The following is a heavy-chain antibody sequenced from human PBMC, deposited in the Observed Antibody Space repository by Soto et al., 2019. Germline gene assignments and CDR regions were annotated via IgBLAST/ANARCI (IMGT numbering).Heavy chain of an antibody. D-gene: IGHD5-18*01. CDR1: GGSIRSYY. CDR3: ARISSVDPYGYVNGGLEV. Sequence: PSETLSLTCSVSGGSIRSYYWSWIRQSPEKGLEWIGYFYHSGNSNYNPSLKSRVTISVDTSKNQLSLSLRSVTAADTAVYFCARISSVDPYGYVNGGLEVWGKGTKVTVSS. V-gene: IGHV4-59*01. J-gene: IGHJ6*04. CDR2: FYHSGNS.